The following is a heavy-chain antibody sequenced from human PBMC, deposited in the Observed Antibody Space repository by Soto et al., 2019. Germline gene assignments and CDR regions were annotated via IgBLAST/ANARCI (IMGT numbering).Heavy chain of an antibody. D-gene: IGHD3-3*01. Sequence: SVKVACKASGGTFSSYAISWVRQDPGQGLEWMGGIIPIFGTANYAQKFQGRVTITADESTSTAYMELSSLRSEDTAVYYCASWSAYYDFWSGYPYYYYYGMDVWGQGTTVTVSS. CDR1: GGTFSSYA. J-gene: IGHJ6*02. CDR3: ASWSAYYDFWSGYPYYYYYGMDV. CDR2: IIPIFGTA. V-gene: IGHV1-69*13.